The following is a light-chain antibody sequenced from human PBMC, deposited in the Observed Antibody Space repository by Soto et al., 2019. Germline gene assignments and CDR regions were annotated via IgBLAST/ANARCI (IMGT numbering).Light chain of an antibody. CDR2: RNN. J-gene: IGLJ3*02. CDR1: SSNIGSNY. V-gene: IGLV1-47*01. CDR3: AAWDDSLSGWV. Sequence: QSVLTQPPSASGTPGQRVTISCSGSSSNIGSNYVYWYQQLPGTAPKLLLYRNNQRPSGVPGRFSGSKSGTSASLAISGLRSEDAADYYCAAWDDSLSGWVFGGGTKLTVL.